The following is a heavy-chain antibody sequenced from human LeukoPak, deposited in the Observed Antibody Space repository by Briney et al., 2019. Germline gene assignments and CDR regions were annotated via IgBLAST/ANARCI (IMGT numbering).Heavy chain of an antibody. CDR2: ISGTGSYM. V-gene: IGHV3-21*01. CDR3: ARDPGGYNPYYMDV. CDR1: GFTFSPYS. Sequence: GGSLRLSCAASGFTFSPYSMNWVRQAPGKGLEWVSSISGTGSYMNYADSVKGRFTISRDNAKNSLYLQMNSLRAEDTAVYYCARDPGGYNPYYMDVWGKGTTVTVSS. D-gene: IGHD5-24*01. J-gene: IGHJ6*03.